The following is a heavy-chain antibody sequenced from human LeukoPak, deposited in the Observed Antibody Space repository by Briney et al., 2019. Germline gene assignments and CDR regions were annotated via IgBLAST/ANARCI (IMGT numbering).Heavy chain of an antibody. CDR1: GYTFTGYY. CDR3: ARASYYYDSRFDP. Sequence: GASVKVSCKASGYTFTGYYMHWVRQAPGQGLEWMGWINPNSGGTNYAQKFQGRVTMTRDTSISTAYMELSRLRSDDTAAYYCARASYYYDSRFDPWGQGTLVTVSS. V-gene: IGHV1-2*02. CDR2: INPNSGGT. D-gene: IGHD3-22*01. J-gene: IGHJ5*02.